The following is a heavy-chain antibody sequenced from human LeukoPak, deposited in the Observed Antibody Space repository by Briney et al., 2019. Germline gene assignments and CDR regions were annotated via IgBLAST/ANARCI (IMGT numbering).Heavy chain of an antibody. D-gene: IGHD3-22*01. V-gene: IGHV1-2*02. CDR3: ARDPYYYDSSGYYPNYFDY. Sequence: VASVTVSCKASGYTFTGYYMHWVRQAPGQGLEWMGWINPNSGGTNYAQKFQGRVTMTRDTSISTAYMELSRLRSDDTAVYYCARDPYYYDSSGYYPNYFDYWGQGTLVTVSS. CDR1: GYTFTGYY. CDR2: INPNSGGT. J-gene: IGHJ4*02.